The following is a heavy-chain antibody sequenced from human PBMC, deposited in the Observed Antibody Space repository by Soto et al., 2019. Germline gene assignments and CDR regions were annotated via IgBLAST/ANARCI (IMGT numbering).Heavy chain of an antibody. J-gene: IGHJ4*02. Sequence: QVQLVESGGGVVQPGRSLRLSCAASGFTFSSYVMHWVRQAPGKGLEWVAVISYDGSNKYYADSVKGRFTISRDNSKNTLYLQMNSLRAEDTAVYYCARGLDYGDYFDYWGQGTLVTVSS. V-gene: IGHV3-30-3*01. CDR1: GFTFSSYV. D-gene: IGHD4-17*01. CDR3: ARGLDYGDYFDY. CDR2: ISYDGSNK.